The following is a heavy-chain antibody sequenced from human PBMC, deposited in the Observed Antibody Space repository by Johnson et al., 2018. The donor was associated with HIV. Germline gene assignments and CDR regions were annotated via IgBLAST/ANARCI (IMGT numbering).Heavy chain of an antibody. CDR2: IPWNGGST. J-gene: IGHJ3*02. Sequence: VQLVESGGRVVRPGGSLRLSCVASGFTFDDYGMSWVRQAPGKGLEWVSGIPWNGGSTGYAESVKGRFTISRDNSKNTLYLQMNSLRAEDTAVYYCAIERDDSSGYYYHDAFDIWGQGTMVTVSS. CDR1: GFTFDDYG. D-gene: IGHD3-22*01. CDR3: AIERDDSSGYYYHDAFDI. V-gene: IGHV3-20*04.